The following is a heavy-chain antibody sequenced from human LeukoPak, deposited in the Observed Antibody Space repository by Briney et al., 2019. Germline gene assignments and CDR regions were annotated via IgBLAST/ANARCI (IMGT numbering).Heavy chain of an antibody. D-gene: IGHD6-19*01. CDR2: INHSGST. CDR3: ARAPGYSSGWYGARGTSRYFDY. CDR1: GGSLSGYY. Sequence: PSETLSLTCAVYGGSLSGYYWSWIRQPPGKGLEWIGEINHSGSTNYNPSLKSRVTISVDTSTNQFSLRLSSVTAADTAVYYCARAPGYSSGWYGARGTSRYFDYWGQGTLVTVSS. J-gene: IGHJ4*02. V-gene: IGHV4-34*01.